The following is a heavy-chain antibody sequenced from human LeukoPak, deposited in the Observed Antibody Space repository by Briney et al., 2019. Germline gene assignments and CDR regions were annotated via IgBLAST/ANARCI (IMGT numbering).Heavy chain of an antibody. D-gene: IGHD2-21*02. Sequence: TGGSLRLSCAASGFTFSTYNMNWVRQAPGKGLEWVSSISMTSTYIHYADSVKGRFTISRDNAKNSLYLQMNSLGVEDTAVYYCARDPYCGGDCYTIDYWGQGTLVTVSS. J-gene: IGHJ4*02. V-gene: IGHV3-21*01. CDR1: GFTFSTYN. CDR2: ISMTSTYI. CDR3: ARDPYCGGDCYTIDY.